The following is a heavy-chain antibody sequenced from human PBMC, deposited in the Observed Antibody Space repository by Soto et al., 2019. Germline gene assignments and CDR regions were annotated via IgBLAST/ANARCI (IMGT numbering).Heavy chain of an antibody. CDR1: GGSISSGGFS. CDR3: ARGVTTVTTFDY. Sequence: PSETLSLTCTVSGGSISSGGFSCNWIRQPPGKGLEWIGYIYHSGSTYYNPSLKRRVTISVDRSKNQFSLKLSSVTAADTAVYYCARGVTTVTTFDYWGEGTLVTV. D-gene: IGHD4-17*01. J-gene: IGHJ4*02. V-gene: IGHV4-30-2*01. CDR2: IYHSGST.